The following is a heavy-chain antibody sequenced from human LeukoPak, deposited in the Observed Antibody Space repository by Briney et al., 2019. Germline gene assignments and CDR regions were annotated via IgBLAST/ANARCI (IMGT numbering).Heavy chain of an antibody. J-gene: IGHJ4*02. CDR1: GYTFTGYY. V-gene: IGHV1-2*06. D-gene: IGHD3-22*01. CDR3: ASILYYYDSSHY. Sequence: GASVKVSCKASGYTFTGYYMHWVRQAPGQGLEWMGRINPNSGGTNYAQKFQGRVTMTRDTSISTAFMELSRLRSDDTAVYYCASILYYYDSSHYWGQGTLVTVSS. CDR2: INPNSGGT.